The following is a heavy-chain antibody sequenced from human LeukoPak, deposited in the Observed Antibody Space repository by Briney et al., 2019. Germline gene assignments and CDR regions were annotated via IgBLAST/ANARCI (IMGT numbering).Heavy chain of an antibody. Sequence: PGGSLRLSCAASGFTFSTYAMSWVRQAPGKGLEWVSPISGNGGTTYYADSVKGRFTISRDNSKNTLYLQMNSLRVEDTAVYYCAKPPPDSSSWLFDYWGQGTLVTVSS. CDR2: ISGNGGTT. V-gene: IGHV3-23*01. J-gene: IGHJ4*02. CDR3: AKPPPDSSSWLFDY. CDR1: GFTFSTYA. D-gene: IGHD6-13*01.